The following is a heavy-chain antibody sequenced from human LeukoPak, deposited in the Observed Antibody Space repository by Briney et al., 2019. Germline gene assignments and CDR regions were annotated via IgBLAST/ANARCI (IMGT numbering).Heavy chain of an antibody. CDR1: GSTFSSYS. V-gene: IGHV3-21*01. CDR3: ARDSTVGAYFDY. Sequence: GGSLRLSCAASGSTFSSYSMNWVRQAPGKGLEWVSSISSSSSYIYYADSVKGRFTISRDNAKNSLYLQMNSLRAEDTAVYYCARDSTVGAYFDYWGQGTLVTVSS. D-gene: IGHD4-23*01. CDR2: ISSSSSYI. J-gene: IGHJ4*02.